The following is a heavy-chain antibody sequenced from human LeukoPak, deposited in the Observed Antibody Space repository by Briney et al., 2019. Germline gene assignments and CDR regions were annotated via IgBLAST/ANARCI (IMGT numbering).Heavy chain of an antibody. J-gene: IGHJ5*02. CDR2: IYPGDSDT. Sequence: GESLKISCKGSGYSFTSYWIGWVRQMPGKGLEWMGIIYPGDSDTRHSPSFHGQVTISAATSISTADLQWSSLKASDIAMYYCARRASNPAQGYCSSTSCYAAGNDWFDRWGQGTLVTVSS. CDR1: GYSFTSYW. D-gene: IGHD2-2*01. CDR3: ARRASNPAQGYCSSTSCYAAGNDWFDR. V-gene: IGHV5-51*01.